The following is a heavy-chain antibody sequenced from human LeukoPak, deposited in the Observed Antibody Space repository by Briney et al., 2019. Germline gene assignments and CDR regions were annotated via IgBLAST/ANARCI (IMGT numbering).Heavy chain of an antibody. CDR2: IYYSGRT. Sequence: PSETLSLTCTVSGVSISTSSYYWGWIRQPPGKGLEWIGNIYYSGRTYYSPSLKSRVTISVDTSKNQFSLKLSSVTAADTAVYYCARFRGDFWSGYSENYYYMDVWGKGTTVTVSS. J-gene: IGHJ6*03. CDR1: GVSISTSSYY. CDR3: ARFRGDFWSGYSENYYYMDV. D-gene: IGHD3-3*01. V-gene: IGHV4-39*07.